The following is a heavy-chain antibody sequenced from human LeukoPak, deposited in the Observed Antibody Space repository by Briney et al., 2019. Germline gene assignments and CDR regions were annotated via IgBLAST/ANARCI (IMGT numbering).Heavy chain of an antibody. CDR1: GFTFSNAW. V-gene: IGHV3-15*01. CDR3: PPEWELLPYSFDY. CDR2: IKSKTDGGTT. D-gene: IGHD1-26*01. Sequence: GGSLRLSCAASGFTFSNAWMSWVRQAPGKGLEWVGRIKSKTDGGTTDYAAPVKGRFTISRDDSKNTLYLQMNSLKTEDTAVYYCPPEWELLPYSFDYWGKGTLVTVSS. J-gene: IGHJ4*02.